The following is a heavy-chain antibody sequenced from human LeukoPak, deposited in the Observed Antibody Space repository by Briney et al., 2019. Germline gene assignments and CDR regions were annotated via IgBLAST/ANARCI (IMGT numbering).Heavy chain of an antibody. CDR2: ISYDGSNK. J-gene: IGHJ3*02. CDR3: RGGYGAFDI. D-gene: IGHD3-22*01. V-gene: IGHV3-30-3*01. Sequence: QTGGSLRLSCAASGFTFSSYAMHWVRQAPGKGLEWVAVISYDGSNKYYADSVKGRFTISRDNSKNTLYLQMNSLRAEDTAVYYCRGGYGAFDIWGQGTMVTVSS. CDR1: GFTFSSYA.